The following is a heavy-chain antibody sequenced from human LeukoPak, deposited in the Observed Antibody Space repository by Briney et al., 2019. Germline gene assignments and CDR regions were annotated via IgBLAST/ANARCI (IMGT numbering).Heavy chain of an antibody. D-gene: IGHD5-12*01. CDR1: GFPFSPFQ. CDR2: IGGTDTAI. V-gene: IGHV3-48*03. CDR3: ARWGHSDYDSFPTKFDY. J-gene: IGHJ4*02. Sequence: GGSLRLSCAASGFPFSPFQMTWVRQAPGKGLEWVAYIGGTDTAIFYAASVKGRFTISRDNAKNSLFLQMNSLIAEDTAVYYCARWGHSDYDSFPTKFDYWGQGTLVVVSS.